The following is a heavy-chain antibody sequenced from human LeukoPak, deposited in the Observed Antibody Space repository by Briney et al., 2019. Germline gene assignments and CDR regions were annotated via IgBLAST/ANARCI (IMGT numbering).Heavy chain of an antibody. CDR3: ARRTAGAKDL. Sequence: GGSLRLSCAASGLIFSDSVMRWVRQAPGKGLEWVAAISSTGYTDNADSLKGRFSISRDNSKDTLYLQMNSLRVDDTAIYYCARRTAGAKDLWGKGTTVTVSP. J-gene: IGHJ6*04. V-gene: IGHV3-23*05. CDR2: ISSTGYT. D-gene: IGHD6-19*01. CDR1: GLIFSDSV.